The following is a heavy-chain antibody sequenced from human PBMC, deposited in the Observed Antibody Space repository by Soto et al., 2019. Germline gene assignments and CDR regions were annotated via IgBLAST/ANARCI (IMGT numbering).Heavy chain of an antibody. D-gene: IGHD2-8*02. Sequence: ASVKVSCKASAYPFTDYYIHWVRQAPGQGLEWMGWINPNSGSTKSTRRVQGSVTMTRDTSISTAYRELTRLRSDDTAVYYCARGGCTAGFYTYDLDAWGQGTLVTVSS. V-gene: IGHV1-2*02. CDR3: ARGGCTAGFYTYDLDA. J-gene: IGHJ5*02. CDR2: INPNSGST. CDR1: AYPFTDYY.